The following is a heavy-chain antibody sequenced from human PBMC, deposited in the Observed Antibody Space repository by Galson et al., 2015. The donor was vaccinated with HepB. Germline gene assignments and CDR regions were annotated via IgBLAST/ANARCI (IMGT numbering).Heavy chain of an antibody. CDR3: GTKRLGYCSGGSCLGPNYFDY. CDR2: IRYDGGNK. V-gene: IGHV3-30*02. Sequence: SLRLSCAASGLTFSSYGMHWVRQAPGKGLEWIAFIRYDGGNKYYADSVKGRFILSRDNSKNTLYLQINSPRPEDTAVYYCGTKRLGYCSGGSCLGPNYFDYWGQGTLVTVSS. CDR1: GLTFSSYG. J-gene: IGHJ4*02. D-gene: IGHD2-15*01.